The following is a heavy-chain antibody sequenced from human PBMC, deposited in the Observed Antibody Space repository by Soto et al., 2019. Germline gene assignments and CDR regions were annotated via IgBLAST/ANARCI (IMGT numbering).Heavy chain of an antibody. CDR1: GFTFSSYD. D-gene: IGHD1-26*01. J-gene: IGHJ4*02. Sequence: PGGSLRLSCSASGFTFSSYDMHWVRQGPGKGLEWVSAIGTAGDTNYAGSVKGRFTISRENAKNSLYLQMNSLRAEDTAIYFCARDIGPTLFDYWGQGTLVTVS. CDR2: IGTAGDT. CDR3: ARDIGPTLFDY. V-gene: IGHV3-13*04.